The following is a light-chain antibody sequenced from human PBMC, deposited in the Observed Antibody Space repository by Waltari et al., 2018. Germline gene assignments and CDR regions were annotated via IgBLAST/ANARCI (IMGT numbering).Light chain of an antibody. Sequence: DIVMTQSPDSLAVSVGGRATINWKSSQSGLCSFNNKNFLSWYQQKPGQPPKLPLYWASTREPGVPDRFSGIGSGTEFTLTINSLQAQDVAVYCCQQYHSTPYTFCQGTKLEIK. CDR3: QQYHSTPYT. J-gene: IGKJ2*01. V-gene: IGKV4-1*01. CDR2: WAS. CDR1: QSGLCSFNNKNF.